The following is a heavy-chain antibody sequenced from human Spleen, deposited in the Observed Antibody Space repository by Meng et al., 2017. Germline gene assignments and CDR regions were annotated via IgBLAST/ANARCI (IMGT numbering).Heavy chain of an antibody. J-gene: IGHJ1*01. Sequence: GESLKISCAASGFTFTTHYMHWVRQVPGKGLVWVSRISTDTTTATYADSVKGRFIISRDNAKNILYLHMNSLTDDDTAVYFCTNGRLTDWGQGTLVTVSS. CDR2: ISTDTTTA. D-gene: IGHD1-1*01. V-gene: IGHV3-74*01. CDR1: GFTFTTHY. CDR3: TNGRLTD.